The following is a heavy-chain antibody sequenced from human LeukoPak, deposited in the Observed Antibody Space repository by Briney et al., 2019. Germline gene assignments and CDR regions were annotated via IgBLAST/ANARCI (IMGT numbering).Heavy chain of an antibody. CDR3: AKDIHSGQQLWVDY. Sequence: GSLRLSCAASGFTFDDYAMHWVRQAPGKGLEWVSLISGDGGSTYYADSVKGRFTISRDNSKNSPYLQMNSLRTEDTALYYCAKDIHSGQQLWVDYWGQGTLVTVSS. J-gene: IGHJ4*02. CDR2: ISGDGGST. V-gene: IGHV3-43*02. CDR1: GFTFDDYA. D-gene: IGHD5-18*01.